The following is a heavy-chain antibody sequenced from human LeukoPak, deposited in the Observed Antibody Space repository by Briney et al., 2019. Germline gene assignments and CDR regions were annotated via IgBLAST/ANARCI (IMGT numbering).Heavy chain of an antibody. D-gene: IGHD3-3*02. V-gene: IGHV3-7*01. Sequence: GGSLRLSCALSGFTPIHYWMTWVRQAPGKGLEWVANINQDGSETFYVDSVKGRFTISRNNAKNSVYLQMNSLRAEDTAFYYCARLGAGMHFFYLDLWGQGTQVTVSS. CDR1: GFTPIHYW. CDR3: ARLGAGMHFFYLDL. J-gene: IGHJ4*02. CDR2: INQDGSET.